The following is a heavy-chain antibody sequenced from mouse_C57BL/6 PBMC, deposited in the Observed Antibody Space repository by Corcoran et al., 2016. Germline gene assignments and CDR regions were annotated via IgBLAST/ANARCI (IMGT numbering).Heavy chain of an antibody. V-gene: IGHV9-3*01. CDR2: INTYSGVP. CDR1: GYTFTTYG. CDR3: AIYGNYDFDY. J-gene: IGHJ2*01. D-gene: IGHD2-1*01. Sequence: QIQLVQSGPELKKPGETVKISCKASGYTFTTYGMSWVKQAPGKGLKWMGWINTYSGVPTYADDCKGRFAFSLETSASTAYFQINNLKNEDTATYFCAIYGNYDFDYWGQGTTLTVSS.